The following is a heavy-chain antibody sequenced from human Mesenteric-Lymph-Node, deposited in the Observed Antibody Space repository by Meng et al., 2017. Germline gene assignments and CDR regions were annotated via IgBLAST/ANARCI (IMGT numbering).Heavy chain of an antibody. CDR1: GFTFSSYS. J-gene: IGHJ4*02. Sequence: GESLKISCAASGFTFSSYSMTWVRQAPGKGLEWVSSISTSSSSIHYAGSVKGRFTISRDNAKNSLYLQMNSLRAEDTAVYYCAKGTTYSGSYSPYWGQGTLVTVSS. V-gene: IGHV3-21*01. CDR2: ISTSSSSI. D-gene: IGHD1-26*01. CDR3: AKGTTYSGSYSPY.